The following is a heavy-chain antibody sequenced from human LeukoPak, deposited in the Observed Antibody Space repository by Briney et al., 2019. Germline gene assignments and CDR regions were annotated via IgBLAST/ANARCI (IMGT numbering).Heavy chain of an antibody. V-gene: IGHV3-33*01. CDR1: GFTLSSYG. CDR3: ARGRPHGNDY. D-gene: IGHD4-23*01. CDR2: IWYDGSNK. Sequence: GRSLRLSCAASGFTLSSYGMHWVRQAPGKGLEWVAVIWYDGSNKYYADSVKGRFTISRDNSKNTLYLQMNSLRVEDTAVYYCARGRPHGNDYWGQGTLVTVSS. J-gene: IGHJ4*02.